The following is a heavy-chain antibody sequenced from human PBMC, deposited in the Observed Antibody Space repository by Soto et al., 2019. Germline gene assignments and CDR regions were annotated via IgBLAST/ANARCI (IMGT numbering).Heavy chain of an antibody. CDR2: ITNNGGET. V-gene: IGHV3-64*04. CDR3: ARDPEDYYDSRGHYSPGY. Sequence: GGSLRLSCSASGFTFSSYAMHWVRQAPGKGLEYVSGITNNGGETYYADSVKGRFTISRDNSKNTLYLQMNSLRAEDTAVYYCARDPEDYYDSRGHYSPGYWGQGT. CDR1: GFTFSSYA. J-gene: IGHJ4*02. D-gene: IGHD3-22*01.